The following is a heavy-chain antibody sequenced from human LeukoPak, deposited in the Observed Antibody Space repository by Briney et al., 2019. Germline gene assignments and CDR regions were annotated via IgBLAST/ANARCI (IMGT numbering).Heavy chain of an antibody. Sequence: GGSLRLSCAASGFTFSNAWMSWVRQAPGKGLEWVSAISGFGTSTYYADSVKGRFTISRDNSKSTLYLHMNSLRAEDTAVYYCARENPIHFDYWGQGTLVTVSS. CDR3: ARENPIHFDY. CDR1: GFTFSNAW. J-gene: IGHJ4*02. V-gene: IGHV3-23*01. CDR2: ISGFGTST.